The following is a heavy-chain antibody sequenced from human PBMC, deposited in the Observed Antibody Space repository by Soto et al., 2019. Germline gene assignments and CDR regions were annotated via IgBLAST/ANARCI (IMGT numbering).Heavy chain of an antibody. V-gene: IGHV3-30-3*01. CDR2: ISYDGSNK. Sequence: GGSLRLSCAASGFTFSSYAMHWVRQAPGKGLEWVAVISYDGSNKYYADSVKGRFTISRDNSKNTLYMQMNSLRAEDTDVYYCARDLATDYDSSGYLQNDYWGQGTLVTVSS. CDR3: ARDLATDYDSSGYLQNDY. J-gene: IGHJ4*02. CDR1: GFTFSSYA. D-gene: IGHD3-22*01.